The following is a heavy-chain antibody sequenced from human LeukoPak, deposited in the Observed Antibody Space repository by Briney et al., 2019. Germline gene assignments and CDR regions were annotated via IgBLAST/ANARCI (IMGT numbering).Heavy chain of an antibody. J-gene: IGHJ4*02. D-gene: IGHD3-9*01. CDR1: GGSFSGYY. CDR2: INHSGST. Sequence: SSETLSLTCAVYGGSFSGYYWSWIRQPPGKGLEWIGEINHSGSTNYNPSLKSQVTISVDTSKNQFSLKLSSVTAADTAVYYCARRGRGLRYFDWLLPFDYWGQGTLVTVSS. CDR3: ARRGRGLRYFDWLLPFDY. V-gene: IGHV4-34*01.